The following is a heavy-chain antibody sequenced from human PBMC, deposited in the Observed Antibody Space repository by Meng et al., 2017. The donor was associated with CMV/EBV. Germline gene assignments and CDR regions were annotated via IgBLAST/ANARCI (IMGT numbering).Heavy chain of an antibody. D-gene: IGHD1-26*01. J-gene: IGHJ4*02. CDR2: INHSGST. CDR3: ARGVGATGKADY. V-gene: IGHV4-34*01. CDR1: GGSFSGYY. Sequence: QVQLQQWGGGLLTPSETLSLTCAVYGGSFSGYYWSWIRQPPGKGLEWIGEINHSGSTNYNPSLKSRVTISVDTSKNQFSLKLSSVTAADTAVYYCARGVGATGKADYWGQGTLVTVSS.